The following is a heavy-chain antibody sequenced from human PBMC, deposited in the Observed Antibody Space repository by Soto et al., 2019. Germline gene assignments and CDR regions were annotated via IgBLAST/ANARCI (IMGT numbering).Heavy chain of an antibody. Sequence: QITMKESGPPLVKPTQTLTLTCSFSGFSLSTEGVAVGWIRQSPGKALEWLSVIYWDDDQRSSKSLRSRLTIAKDTSKNQVVLTLTNMEPLDTGMYYCAHRDRASGGLFDYWGQGMLVTVSS. J-gene: IGHJ4*02. CDR2: IYWDDDQ. CDR3: AHRDRASGGLFDY. V-gene: IGHV2-5*02. CDR1: GFSLSTEGVA. D-gene: IGHD3-10*01.